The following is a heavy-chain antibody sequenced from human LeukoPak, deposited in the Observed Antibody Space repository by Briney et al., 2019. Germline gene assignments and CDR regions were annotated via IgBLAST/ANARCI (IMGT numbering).Heavy chain of an antibody. CDR2: INPNSGYT. CDR1: GYTFTGHY. V-gene: IGHV1-2*02. J-gene: IGHJ4*02. D-gene: IGHD2-15*01. CDR3: ARVEGLSSSPRTLRY. Sequence: GASVKVSCKASGYTFTGHYIHWVRQAPGQGLEWMGWINPNSGYTDYVQKFQGRVTMTRDTSISTAYMELSSLTSDDTAVYYCARVEGLSSSPRTLRYWGQGTPVSVSS.